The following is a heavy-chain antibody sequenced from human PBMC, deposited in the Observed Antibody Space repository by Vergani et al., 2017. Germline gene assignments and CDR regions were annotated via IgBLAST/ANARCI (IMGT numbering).Heavy chain of an antibody. CDR1: GYSFTSYW. CDR2: IDPSDSYT. CDR3: ATPNRRGGSSSAEDGFDI. V-gene: IGHV5-10-1*03. Sequence: EVQLVQSGAEVKKPGESLRISCKGSGYSFTSYWISWVRQMPGKGLEWMGRIDPSDSYTNYSPSFRGHVTISADKSISTAYLQWSSLKASDTALYYCATPNRRGGSSSAEDGFDIWGQGTMVTVSS. J-gene: IGHJ3*02. D-gene: IGHD6-6*01.